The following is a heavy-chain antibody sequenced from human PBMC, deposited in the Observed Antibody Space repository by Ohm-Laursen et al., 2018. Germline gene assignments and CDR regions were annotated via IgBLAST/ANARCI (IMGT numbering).Heavy chain of an antibody. J-gene: IGHJ6*02. CDR2: ADSGGSAT. CDR1: GFTFSTYP. D-gene: IGHD1-26*01. CDR3: ARSRGSYSHYYYGMDV. V-gene: IGHV3-74*01. Sequence: SLRLSCAASGFTFSTYPMHWVRHGPGKGVVWVSLADSGGSATSYADSVKGRFTISRDNAKNTLYLQMNSLRAEDTAVYYCARSRGSYSHYYYGMDVWGQGTTVTVSS.